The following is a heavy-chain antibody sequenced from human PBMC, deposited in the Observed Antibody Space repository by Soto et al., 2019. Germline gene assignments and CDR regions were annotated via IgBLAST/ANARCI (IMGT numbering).Heavy chain of an antibody. V-gene: IGHV3-7*01. CDR1: GFTFSDSW. Sequence: GGSLRLSCTASGFTFSDSWVTWVRQAPGKGLEWVARIKPDESEKKYADSVKGRFSISRDNAKNSMYLQMDSLRGEDTAVYYCVRGGSNYASWGQGTLVTVSS. D-gene: IGHD4-4*01. CDR2: IKPDESEK. J-gene: IGHJ5*02. CDR3: VRGGSNYAS.